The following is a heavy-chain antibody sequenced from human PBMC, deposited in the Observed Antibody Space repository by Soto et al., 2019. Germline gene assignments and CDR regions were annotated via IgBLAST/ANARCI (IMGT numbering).Heavy chain of an antibody. D-gene: IGHD6-19*01. Sequence: QVQLVESGGGVVQPGRSLRLSCAASGFTFSSNAMHWVRQAPGKGLEWVAVISHDGSNKYNADSVKGRFTISSDNSKNTLYLQMNSPRDEDTAVYYCARDEGSGRPLDYWGQGTLVTVSS. V-gene: IGHV3-30-3*01. CDR2: ISHDGSNK. CDR3: ARDEGSGRPLDY. CDR1: GFTFSSNA. J-gene: IGHJ4*02.